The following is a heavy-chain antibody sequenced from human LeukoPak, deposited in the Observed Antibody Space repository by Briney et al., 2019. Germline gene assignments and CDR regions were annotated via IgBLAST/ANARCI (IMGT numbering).Heavy chain of an antibody. V-gene: IGHV4-59*01. Sequence: SETLSLTCTVSGGSISSYYWSWIRQPPGEGLKWIGYIYYSGSTIYKPSLKSRVTISVDTSKNQFYLKLSSVTAADTAVYYCAREGTYWGNSSGWYDYFDYWGQGTLVTVSS. CDR2: IYYSGST. CDR1: GGSISSYY. CDR3: AREGTYWGNSSGWYDYFDY. D-gene: IGHD6-19*01. J-gene: IGHJ4*02.